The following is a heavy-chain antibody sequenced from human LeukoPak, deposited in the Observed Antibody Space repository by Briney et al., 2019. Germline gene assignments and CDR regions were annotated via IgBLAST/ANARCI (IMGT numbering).Heavy chain of an antibody. CDR2: ISAYNGNT. J-gene: IGHJ4*02. V-gene: IGHV1-18*01. CDR3: ARAPNDYYDSSGYYGNDPFDY. D-gene: IGHD3-22*01. CDR1: GYTFTSYG. Sequence: GASVKVSCKASGYTFTSYGISWVRQAPGQGLEWMGWISAYNGNTNYAQKLQGRVTMTTDTSTSTAYMELRSLRSDDTAVYYCARAPNDYYDSSGYYGNDPFDYWGQGTLVTVTS.